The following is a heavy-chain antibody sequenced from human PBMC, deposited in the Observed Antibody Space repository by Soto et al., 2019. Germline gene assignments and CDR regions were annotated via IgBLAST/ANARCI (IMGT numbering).Heavy chain of an antibody. Sequence: QVQLVQSGAEVKKPGASVKVSCKASGYTFTSYDINWVRQATGQGLEWMGWMNPNSGNTGYAQKFQGRVTMTRNTSISTAYMELSSLRSEDTAVYYCARGLTPLRHWNSREVDPWGQGTLVTVSS. V-gene: IGHV1-8*01. CDR2: MNPNSGNT. CDR3: ARGLTPLRHWNSREVDP. J-gene: IGHJ5*02. CDR1: GYTFTSYD. D-gene: IGHD1-1*01.